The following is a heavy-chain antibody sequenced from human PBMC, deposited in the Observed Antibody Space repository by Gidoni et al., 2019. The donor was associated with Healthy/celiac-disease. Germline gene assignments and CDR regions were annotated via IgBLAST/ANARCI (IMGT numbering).Heavy chain of an antibody. CDR3: AKGYYYDSSGYYFLGY. D-gene: IGHD3-22*01. CDR1: GFTFSSYA. CDR2: ISGSGGST. J-gene: IGHJ4*02. Sequence: EVQLLESGGGLVQPGGSLRLSCAASGFTFSSYAMSWVRQAPGKGLAGVAAISGSGGSTYYADSVKGRFTISRDNSKNTLYLQMTSLRAEDTAVYYCAKGYYYDSSGYYFLGYWGQGTLVTVSS. V-gene: IGHV3-23*01.